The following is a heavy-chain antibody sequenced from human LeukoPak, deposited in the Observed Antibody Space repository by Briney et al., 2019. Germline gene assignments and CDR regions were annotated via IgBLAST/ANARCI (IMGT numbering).Heavy chain of an antibody. CDR1: VGSLSSYF. J-gene: IGHJ3*02. CDR2: IYYSGST. D-gene: IGHD3-22*01. V-gene: IGHV4-59*01. Sequence: AETLSLTRIGCVGSLSSYFWSWIRQPPWKGLEGSGYIYYSGSTNYSRSLKSRVTISVDTSKNQFSLKLSPVTAADSAVYYCASDSSGYHDAFDIWGQGTMVTVSS. CDR3: ASDSSGYHDAFDI.